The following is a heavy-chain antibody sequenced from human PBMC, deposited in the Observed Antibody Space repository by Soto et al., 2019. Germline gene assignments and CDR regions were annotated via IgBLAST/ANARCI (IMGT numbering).Heavy chain of an antibody. CDR3: ARSYFEYSSSSE. CDR1: GYTYTSYG. D-gene: IGHD6-6*01. J-gene: IGHJ4*02. V-gene: IGHV1-18*01. CDR2: ISAYNGNT. Sequence: ASVKVSCKASGYTYTSYGISWVRQAPGQGLEWMGWISAYNGNTNYAQKLQGRVTMTTDTSTSTAYMELRSLRSDDTAVYYCARSYFEYSSSSEWGQGTLVTVSS.